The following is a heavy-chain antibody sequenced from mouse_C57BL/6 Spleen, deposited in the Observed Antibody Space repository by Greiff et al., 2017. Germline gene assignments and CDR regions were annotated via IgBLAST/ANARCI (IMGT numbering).Heavy chain of an antibody. D-gene: IGHD1-1*01. CDR1: GYTFTSYW. CDR2: IDPSDSET. CDR3: ARYGTTVGRDFFDV. V-gene: IGHV1-52*01. J-gene: IGHJ1*03. Sequence: QVQLQQPGAELVRPGSSVKLSCKASGYTFTSYWMHWVKQRPIQGLEWIGNIDPSDSETHYNQKFKDKATLTVDKSSSTAYMQLSSLTSEDSAVYYCARYGTTVGRDFFDVWGTGTTVTVSS.